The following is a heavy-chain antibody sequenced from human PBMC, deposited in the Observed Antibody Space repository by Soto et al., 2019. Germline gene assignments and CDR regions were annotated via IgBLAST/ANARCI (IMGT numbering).Heavy chain of an antibody. J-gene: IGHJ4*02. Sequence: GGSLRLSCAASGFTFSSYAMSWVRQAPGKGLEWVSAISGSGGSTYYADSVKGRFTISRDNSKNTLYLQMNSLRAEATAVYYCANLAHYYDSSGYYLDYWGQGTLVTVSS. D-gene: IGHD3-22*01. CDR1: GFTFSSYA. CDR2: ISGSGGST. CDR3: ANLAHYYDSSGYYLDY. V-gene: IGHV3-23*01.